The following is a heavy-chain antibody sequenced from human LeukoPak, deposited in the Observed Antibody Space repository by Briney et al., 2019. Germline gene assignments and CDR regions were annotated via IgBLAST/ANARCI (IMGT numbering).Heavy chain of an antibody. CDR3: ARSVAVAGIIYYGFDV. CDR2: ICYSGST. CDR1: GGSIGSGCYY. J-gene: IGHJ6*02. V-gene: IGHV4-61*01. Sequence: PSETLSLTCTVSGGSIGSGCYYWSWIPPPPGKGLVWVGNICYSGSTNYYLYLQSRITIAVATTKNQISLKVRSVAAADTAVYYCARSVAVAGIIYYGFDVWGQGTTVTVSS. D-gene: IGHD6-19*01.